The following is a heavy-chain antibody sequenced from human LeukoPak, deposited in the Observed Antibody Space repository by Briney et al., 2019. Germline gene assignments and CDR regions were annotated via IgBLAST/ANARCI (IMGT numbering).Heavy chain of an antibody. Sequence: GGSLRLSCAASGFTVSSNYMSWVRQAPGKGLEWVSGINWNGGSTGYADSVKGRFTISRDNAKNSLYLQMNSLRAEDTALYHCARDGYNYGDAFDIWGQGTMVTVSS. J-gene: IGHJ3*02. CDR2: INWNGGST. CDR3: ARDGYNYGDAFDI. V-gene: IGHV3-20*01. D-gene: IGHD5-24*01. CDR1: GFTVSSNY.